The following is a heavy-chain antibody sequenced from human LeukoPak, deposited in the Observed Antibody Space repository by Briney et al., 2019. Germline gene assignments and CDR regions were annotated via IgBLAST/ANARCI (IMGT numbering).Heavy chain of an antibody. D-gene: IGHD3-22*01. CDR1: GFTFSSYA. V-gene: IGHV3-23*01. CDR3: ARVEYYYDSSGYYYAGARPNYMDV. Sequence: GGSLRLSCAASGFTFSSYAMSWVRQAPGKGLEWVSAISGSGGSTYYADSVKGRFTIPRDNSKNTLYLQMNSLRAEDTAVYYCARVEYYYDSSGYYYAGARPNYMDVWGKGTTVTTSS. J-gene: IGHJ6*03. CDR2: ISGSGGST.